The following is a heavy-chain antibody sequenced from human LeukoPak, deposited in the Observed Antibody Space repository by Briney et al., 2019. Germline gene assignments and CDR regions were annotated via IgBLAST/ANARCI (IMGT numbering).Heavy chain of an antibody. Sequence: ASVKVSCKASGYTFTSYDINWVRQATGQGLEWMGWMNPNSGNTGYAQKFQGRVTMTRNTSISTAYMELSSLRSEDTAVYYCARGVGRTYYYDSSGPRDYYYYGMDVWGQGTTVTVSS. CDR3: ARGVGRTYYYDSSGPRDYYYYGMDV. V-gene: IGHV1-8*01. J-gene: IGHJ6*02. CDR2: MNPNSGNT. D-gene: IGHD3-22*01. CDR1: GYTFTSYD.